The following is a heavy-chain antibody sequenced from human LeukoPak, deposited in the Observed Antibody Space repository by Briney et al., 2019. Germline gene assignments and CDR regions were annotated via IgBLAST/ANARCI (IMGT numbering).Heavy chain of an antibody. CDR2: IYPGESDT. D-gene: IGHD3-10*01. J-gene: IGHJ4*02. Sequence: GASLHISSKGSGYRFTSSWIGWVRPMPGKGVEWMGIIYPGESDTRYSPYFQGQVTISADKSISTAYLQWSSLKSSDTAMYYCARGPYYYGSGSSTGPFDYWGEGTLITVSS. CDR1: GYRFTSSW. CDR3: ARGPYYYGSGSSTGPFDY. V-gene: IGHV5-51*01.